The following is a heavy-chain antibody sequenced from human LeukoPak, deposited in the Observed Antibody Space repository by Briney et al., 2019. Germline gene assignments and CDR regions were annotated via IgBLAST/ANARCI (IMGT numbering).Heavy chain of an antibody. CDR3: ARLGQSYDFWSGPTSSNWFDP. D-gene: IGHD3-3*01. V-gene: IGHV4-59*08. CDR1: GGSISSDY. CDR2: IYYSGST. Sequence: SETLSLTCTVSGGSISSDYWSWIRQPPGKGLEWIGYIYYSGSTNYNPSLKSRVTISVDTSKNQFSLKLSSVTAADTAVYYCARLGQSYDFWSGPTSSNWFDPWGQGTLVTVSS. J-gene: IGHJ5*02.